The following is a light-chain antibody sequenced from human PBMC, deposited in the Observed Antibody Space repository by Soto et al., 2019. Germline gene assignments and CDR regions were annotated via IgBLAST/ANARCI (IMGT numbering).Light chain of an antibody. CDR1: QVIRTW. V-gene: IGKV1-12*01. Sequence: DLQMTQSPASVSASVGDRVAITCRASQVIRTWLAWYQQKPGKAPKVLIYAASSLQSGVPSRFSGSGSGTDFTLTISSLQPEDSATYYCQQSNSFPLTFGGGTKVEIK. CDR2: AAS. CDR3: QQSNSFPLT. J-gene: IGKJ4*01.